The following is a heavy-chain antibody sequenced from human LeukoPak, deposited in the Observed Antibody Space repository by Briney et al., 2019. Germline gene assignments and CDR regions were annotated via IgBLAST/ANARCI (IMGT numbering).Heavy chain of an antibody. CDR2: IYPVYSDT. CDR1: GYSFTSSW. CDR3: ARPSGTYNRFDY. V-gene: IGHV5-51*01. D-gene: IGHD1-26*01. Sequence: VESLKISCKGSGYSFTSSWILGVRQMPPKDVEWMGIIYPVYSDTKYSPSFQGQVTISADKSISTAFLQWSSLKASDTAMYYCARPSGTYNRFDYWGQGTLVTVSS. J-gene: IGHJ4*02.